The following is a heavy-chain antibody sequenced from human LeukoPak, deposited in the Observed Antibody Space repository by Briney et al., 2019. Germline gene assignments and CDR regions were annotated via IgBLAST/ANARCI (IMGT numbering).Heavy chain of an antibody. V-gene: IGHV3-13*04. CDR2: IGIGGDT. J-gene: IGHJ4*02. D-gene: IGHD1-26*01. Sequence: PGGSLRLSCEASGFTFSSYDMHWVRQAPGKGLEWVSGIGIGGDTYYPGSVKGRFTISREDAKNSLYLQMNSLRAGDTAVYYCARDLGGGEDYRGQGTLVTVSS. CDR3: ARDLGGGEDY. CDR1: GFTFSSYD.